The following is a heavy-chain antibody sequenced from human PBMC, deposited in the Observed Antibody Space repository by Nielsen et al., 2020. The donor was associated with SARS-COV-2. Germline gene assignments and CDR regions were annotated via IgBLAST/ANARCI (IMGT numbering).Heavy chain of an antibody. CDR1: GFTFSSYA. Sequence: GESLKISCAASGFTFSSYAMSWVRQAPGKGLEWVSAISGSGGSTYYADSVKGRFTISRDNSKNTLYLQMNSLRAEDTAVYYCAKDSSGSYHFDYWGQGTLVTVSS. CDR3: AKDSSGSYHFDY. CDR2: ISGSGGST. V-gene: IGHV3-23*01. D-gene: IGHD1-26*01. J-gene: IGHJ4*02.